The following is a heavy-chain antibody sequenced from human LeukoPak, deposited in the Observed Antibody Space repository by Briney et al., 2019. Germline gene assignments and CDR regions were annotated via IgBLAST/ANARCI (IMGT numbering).Heavy chain of an antibody. CDR1: GFSFTSYW. CDR3: ARQMYYYGSGSPPALSDF. V-gene: IGHV5-51*01. CDR2: IYPGDSDT. Sequence: GESLKISCEGSGFSFTSYWIGWVRQMPGRGLEWMGIIYPGDSDTRYSPSFQGQVTISADKSISTAYLQWSSLKASDTAMYYCARQMYYYGSGSPPALSDFWGQGTLDTVSS. J-gene: IGHJ4*02. D-gene: IGHD3-10*01.